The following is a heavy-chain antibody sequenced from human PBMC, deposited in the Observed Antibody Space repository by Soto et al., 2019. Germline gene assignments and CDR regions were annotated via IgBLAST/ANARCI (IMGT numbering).Heavy chain of an antibody. CDR1: GFTFSSYA. J-gene: IGHJ4*02. V-gene: IGHV3-30-3*01. CDR2: ISYDGSNK. Sequence: RLSCAASGFTFSSYALHWVRQAPGKGLEWVAVISYDGSNKYYADSVKGRFTISRDNSKNTLYVQMNSLRGEDTAVYYCARGPSSLTRFDYWGQGTLVTVSS. CDR3: ARGPSSLTRFDY. D-gene: IGHD2-2*01.